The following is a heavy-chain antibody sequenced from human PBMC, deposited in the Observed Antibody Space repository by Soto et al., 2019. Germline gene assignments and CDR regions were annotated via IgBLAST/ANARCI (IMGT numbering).Heavy chain of an antibody. CDR3: PREPLWSRHLPLDAFDL. D-gene: IGHD3-3*01. V-gene: IGHV3-53*01. CDR1: RVVVTDYY. Sequence: GGSLRLSCAASRVVVTDYYMSLVRQAPGKGLEWVAVFLIGGDTHYGESVKGRFTISRDNSTNTLYLQMNTLRDEDMAVSSCPREPLWSRHLPLDAFDLCGQRKMLT. CDR2: FLIGGDT. J-gene: IGHJ3*01.